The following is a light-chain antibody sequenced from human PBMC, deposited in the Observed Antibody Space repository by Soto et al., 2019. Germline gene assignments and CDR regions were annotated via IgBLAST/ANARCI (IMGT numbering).Light chain of an antibody. CDR1: SSNIGNNY. CDR3: SSSATGTTSHVV. J-gene: IGLJ2*01. Sequence: QSVLTQPPSVSAAPGQKVTISCSGSSSNIGNNYVSWYQQLPGTAPKLLIYDNNKRPSGIPDRFSGSKSGTSATLGITGLQTGDEADYYCSSSATGTTSHVVFGGGTKLTVL. V-gene: IGLV1-51*01. CDR2: DNN.